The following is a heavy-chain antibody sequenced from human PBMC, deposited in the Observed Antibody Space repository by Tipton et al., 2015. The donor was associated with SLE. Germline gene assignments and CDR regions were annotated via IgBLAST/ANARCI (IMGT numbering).Heavy chain of an antibody. CDR1: GGTSGDYY. D-gene: IGHD1-26*01. CDR3: AREALLGSSSVMDP. Sequence: LRLSCTVSGGTSGDYYWTWLRQPPGKGLEWVGYIYWGSTNYHPSLKSRVTISLDKSKNQFSLSLTSVTAADTAIYYCAREALLGSSSVMDPWGQGTLVTVSS. CDR2: IYWGST. V-gene: IGHV4-59*01. J-gene: IGHJ5*02.